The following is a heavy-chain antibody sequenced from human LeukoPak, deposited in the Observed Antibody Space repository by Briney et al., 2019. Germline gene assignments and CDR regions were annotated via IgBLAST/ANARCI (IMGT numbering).Heavy chain of an antibody. J-gene: IGHJ4*02. D-gene: IGHD2-8*01. CDR1: GFTVSSNF. V-gene: IGHV3-53*01. Sequence: GGSLRLSCAASGFTVSSNFMNWVRQAPGKGLEWVSVVYTGGGRYYADSVKGRFTISRDNSKNTLYLEMSSLRIEDTAIYYCAKWPEGAMDYFDYWGQGTLVTVSS. CDR3: AKWPEGAMDYFDY. CDR2: VYTGGGR.